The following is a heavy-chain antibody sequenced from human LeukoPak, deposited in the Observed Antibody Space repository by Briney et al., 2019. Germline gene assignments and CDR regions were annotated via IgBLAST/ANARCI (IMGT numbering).Heavy chain of an antibody. J-gene: IGHJ4*02. CDR2: ISGSGGST. V-gene: IGHV3-23*01. Sequence: GGSLRLSCAASGLTFSSYAMSWVRQAPGKGLEWVSVISGSGGSTYYADSVKGRFTISRDNSKNTLYLQMNSLRAEDTAVYYCAKDTYSGSYRLDYWGQGTLVTVSS. D-gene: IGHD1-26*01. CDR1: GLTFSSYA. CDR3: AKDTYSGSYRLDY.